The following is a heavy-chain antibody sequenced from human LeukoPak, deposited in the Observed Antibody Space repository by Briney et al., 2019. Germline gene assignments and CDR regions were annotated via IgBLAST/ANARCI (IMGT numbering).Heavy chain of an antibody. CDR3: AGYSSSWYVKYYFDY. J-gene: IGHJ4*02. CDR2: IYYSGST. CDR1: GGSISSSSYY. D-gene: IGHD6-13*01. V-gene: IGHV4-39*01. Sequence: PSETLSLTCTVSGGSISSSSYYWGWIRQPPGKGLEWIGSIYYSGSTYYNPSHKSRVTISVDTSKNQFSLKLSSVTAADTAVYYCAGYSSSWYVKYYFDYWGQGTLVTVSS.